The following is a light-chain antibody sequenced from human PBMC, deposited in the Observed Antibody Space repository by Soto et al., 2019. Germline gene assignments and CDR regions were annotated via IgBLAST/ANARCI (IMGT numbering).Light chain of an antibody. CDR1: QSLRSS. J-gene: IGKJ1*01. Sequence: VMTQSPATLSVSPGEGATLSCRASQSLRSSLAWYQQKPGQAPRLLIYGASTRATGIPARFSGSGSGTEFTLTISRLEPEDFAVYYCQQYASSQFGQGTKVDIK. CDR2: GAS. V-gene: IGKV3-15*01. CDR3: QQYASSQ.